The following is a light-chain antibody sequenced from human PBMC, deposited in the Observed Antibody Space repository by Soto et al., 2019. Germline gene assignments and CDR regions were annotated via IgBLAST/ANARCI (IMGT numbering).Light chain of an antibody. CDR1: QSIGNY. J-gene: IGKJ4*01. CDR2: GVS. V-gene: IGKV1-39*01. Sequence: DIQMTQSPSSLSASVGDRVTISCRASQSIGNYLNWYQQKPRKDPKLLIYGVSSLQSGVTSRFSVSGSVTDFTLTISSLQPEDFATYYCQQSYITHDSFGGGPKVEI. CDR3: QQSYITHDS.